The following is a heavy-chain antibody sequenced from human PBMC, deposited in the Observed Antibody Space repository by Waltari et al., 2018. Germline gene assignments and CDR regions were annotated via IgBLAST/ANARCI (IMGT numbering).Heavy chain of an antibody. D-gene: IGHD3-3*01. CDR1: GDSIKTPFY. CDR2: VYYAGTT. V-gene: IGHV4-39*01. Sequence: QLQLRESGPGLVKPSETMSLTCTVSGDSIKTPFYLAWVSQPTGKGLECVESVYYAGTTYYTPSLTSRVNTSVDTLKNQFALKVKAVTAADTALYFCARHLSKYYDFYTRHSWSRVGPWVSWGQGTLVTVSS. CDR3: ARHLSKYYDFYTRHSWSRVGPWVS. J-gene: IGHJ5*02.